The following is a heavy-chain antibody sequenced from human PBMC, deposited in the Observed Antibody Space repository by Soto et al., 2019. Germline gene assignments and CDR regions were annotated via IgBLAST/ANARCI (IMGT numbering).Heavy chain of an antibody. CDR3: AKDSRIAVAGTGHAFDI. D-gene: IGHD6-19*01. CDR1: GFTFSTYG. CDR2: ISYDGSNK. V-gene: IGHV3-30*18. J-gene: IGHJ3*02. Sequence: PGGSLRLSCAASGFTFSTYGMHSVRQAPGKGLEWVAVISYDGSNKYYADPVKGRFTISRDNSKNTLYLQMNSLRAEDTAVYYCAKDSRIAVAGTGHAFDIWGQGSIVTASS.